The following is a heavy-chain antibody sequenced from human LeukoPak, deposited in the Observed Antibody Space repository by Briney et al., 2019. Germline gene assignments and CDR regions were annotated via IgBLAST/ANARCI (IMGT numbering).Heavy chain of an antibody. D-gene: IGHD2-2*01. CDR1: GGTFSSYA. CDR3: ARGRGGVVVPAATHYYYYYYMDV. J-gene: IGHJ6*03. Sequence: SVKVSCKASGGTFSSYAISWVRQAPGQGLEWVGGIIPIFGTANYAQKFQGRVTITTDESTSTAYMELSSLRSEDTAVYYCARGRGGVVVPAATHYYYYYYMDVWGKGTTVTVSS. V-gene: IGHV1-69*05. CDR2: IIPIFGTA.